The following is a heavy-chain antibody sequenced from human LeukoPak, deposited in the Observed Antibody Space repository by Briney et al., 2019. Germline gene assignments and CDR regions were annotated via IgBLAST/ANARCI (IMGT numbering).Heavy chain of an antibody. CDR3: ARDSSGWNQFDY. CDR2: ISAYNGNT. V-gene: IGHV1-18*01. D-gene: IGHD6-19*01. Sequence: ASVKVSCKASGYTFTSYGISWVRQAPGQGLEWMGWISAYNGNTNYAQKLQGRVTMTTDTSTSTAYMELRSLRSDDTAVYYRARDSSGWNQFDYWGQGTLVTVSS. CDR1: GYTFTSYG. J-gene: IGHJ4*02.